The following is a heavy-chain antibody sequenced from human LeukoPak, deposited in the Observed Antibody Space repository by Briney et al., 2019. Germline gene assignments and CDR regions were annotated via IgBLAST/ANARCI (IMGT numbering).Heavy chain of an antibody. Sequence: SETLSLTCTVSGGSISSYYWSWIRQPPGKGLEWIGYIYYSGSTNYNPSLKSRVTISVDTSKNQFSLKLSSVTAADTAVYYCARLVSYYYDSSGYYYDWDQGTLVTVSS. CDR3: ARLVSYYYDSSGYYYD. CDR2: IYYSGST. V-gene: IGHV4-59*08. J-gene: IGHJ4*02. D-gene: IGHD3-22*01. CDR1: GGSISSYY.